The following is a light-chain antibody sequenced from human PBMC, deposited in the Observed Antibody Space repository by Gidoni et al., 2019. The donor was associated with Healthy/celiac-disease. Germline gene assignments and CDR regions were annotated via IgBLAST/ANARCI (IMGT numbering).Light chain of an antibody. J-gene: IGLJ2*01. V-gene: IGLV2-23*02. CDR2: EVS. CDR3: CSYAGSSTVV. Sequence: QHALPQPASVSGSPGQSITISCTGTSSDVGSYNHVSWYQQHPGKAPKLMIYEVSKRPPGVSNRFSGSKSGNTASLTISGLQAEDEADYYCCSYAGSSTVVFGGGTKLTVL. CDR1: SSDVGSYNH.